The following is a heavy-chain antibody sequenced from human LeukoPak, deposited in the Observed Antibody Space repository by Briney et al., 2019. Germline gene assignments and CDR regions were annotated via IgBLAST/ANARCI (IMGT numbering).Heavy chain of an antibody. D-gene: IGHD3-3*01. V-gene: IGHV1-69*13. CDR2: IIPIFGTA. CDR3: ARRARYDFWSAPGGWFDP. CDR1: GGTFSSYA. J-gene: IGHJ5*02. Sequence: GASVKVSCKASGGTFSSYAISWVRQAPGQGLEWMGGIIPIFGTANYAQKFQGRVTITADESTSTAYMELSSLRSEDTAVYYCARRARYDFWSAPGGWFDPWGQGTLVTVSS.